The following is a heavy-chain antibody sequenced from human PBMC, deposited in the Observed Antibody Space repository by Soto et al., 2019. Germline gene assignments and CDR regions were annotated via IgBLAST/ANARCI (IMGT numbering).Heavy chain of an antibody. CDR1: GFTFNSYA. J-gene: IGHJ4*01. Sequence: GSLRPSCAASGFTFNSYAMNWVRQAPGKGLAWVSAIGTDGNTYYANSVKGRFTISRDSSRTTLYLQMNSLRVEDTALYYCVRKYPGTRPFDYWGQGTLVTVSS. CDR3: VRKYPGTRPFDY. D-gene: IGHD2-2*01. CDR2: IGTDGNT. V-gene: IGHV3-23*01.